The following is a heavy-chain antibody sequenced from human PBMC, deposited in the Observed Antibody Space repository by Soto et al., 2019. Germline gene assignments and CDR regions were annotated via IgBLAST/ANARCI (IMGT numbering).Heavy chain of an antibody. CDR3: ARVLFGDYVDY. D-gene: IGHD3-10*01. J-gene: IGHJ4*02. CDR2: ISAYNGNT. V-gene: IGHV1-18*01. Sequence: ASVKVSCKASGYTFTSHDVNWVRQATGQGLEWMGWISAYNGNTNYAQKLQGRVTMTTDTSTSTAYMELRSLRSDDTAVYYCARVLFGDYVDYWGQGTLVTVSS. CDR1: GYTFTSHD.